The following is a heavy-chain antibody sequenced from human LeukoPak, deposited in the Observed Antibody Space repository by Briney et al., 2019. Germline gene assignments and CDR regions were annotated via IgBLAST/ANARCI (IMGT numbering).Heavy chain of an antibody. D-gene: IGHD5-12*01. J-gene: IGHJ6*03. Sequence: GGSLRLSCAASGFSFSDYNMNWVRQAPGKALEWVSSITSTGTYIFYGDSVKGRFTISRDNARNSLYLQMNGLRPEDTAVYYCARDPYSGHYGNDYYYYMDVWGKGTTVTISS. CDR1: GFSFSDYN. V-gene: IGHV3-21*04. CDR2: ITSTGTYI. CDR3: ARDPYSGHYGNDYYYYMDV.